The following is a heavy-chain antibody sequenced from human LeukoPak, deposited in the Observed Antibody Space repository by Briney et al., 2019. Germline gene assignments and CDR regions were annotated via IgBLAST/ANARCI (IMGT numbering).Heavy chain of an antibody. CDR1: GFTFSSYW. CDR3: ARKTYYYDPGSYSKSYYFDY. V-gene: IGHV3-74*01. J-gene: IGHJ4*02. Sequence: GGSLRLSCAASGFTFSSYWMHWVRQAPGKGLVWVSRINSDGSSTSYADSVKGRFTISRDNAKNTLYLQMNSPRAEDTAVYYCARKTYYYDPGSYSKSYYFDYWGQGTLVTVSS. CDR2: INSDGSST. D-gene: IGHD3-10*01.